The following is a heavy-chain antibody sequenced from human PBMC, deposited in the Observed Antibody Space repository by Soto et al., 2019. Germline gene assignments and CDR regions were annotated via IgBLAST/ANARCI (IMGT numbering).Heavy chain of an antibody. CDR3: ARVVENYYGSGSYSPRFDY. CDR2: IIPIFGTA. J-gene: IGHJ4*02. V-gene: IGHV1-69*06. CDR1: GGTXISYA. D-gene: IGHD3-10*01. Sequence: SXKVSFKASGGTXISYAIRLVRQAPGQGLEWMGGIIPIFGTANYAQKFQVIVTITAYKSTSTAYIELSSLRSEATAVYYCARVVENYYGSGSYSPRFDYWGQGTLVTVSS.